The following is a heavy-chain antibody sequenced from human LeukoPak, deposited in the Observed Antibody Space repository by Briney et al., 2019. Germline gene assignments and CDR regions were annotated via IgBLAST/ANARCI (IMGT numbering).Heavy chain of an antibody. CDR1: GGTFSSYA. CDR3: ASRSRDGYNFDY. V-gene: IGHV1-69*05. D-gene: IGHD5-24*01. Sequence: ASVKVSCKASGGTFSSYAISWVRQASGQGLEWMGGIIPIFGTANYAQKFQGRVTITTDESTSTAYMELSSLRSEDTAVYYCASRSRDGYNFDYWGQGTLVTVSS. J-gene: IGHJ4*02. CDR2: IIPIFGTA.